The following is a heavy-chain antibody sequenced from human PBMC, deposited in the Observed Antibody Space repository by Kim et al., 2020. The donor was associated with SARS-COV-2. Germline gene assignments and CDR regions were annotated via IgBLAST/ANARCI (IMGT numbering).Heavy chain of an antibody. CDR2: IYTSGST. CDR1: GGSISSYY. Sequence: SETLSLTCTVSGGSISSYYWSWIRQPAGKGLEWIGRIYTSGSTNYNPSLKSRVTMSVDTSKNQFSLKLSSVTAADTAVYYCARGYSSGWPPKDHFDYWGQGTLVTVSS. D-gene: IGHD6-19*01. V-gene: IGHV4-4*07. J-gene: IGHJ4*02. CDR3: ARGYSSGWPPKDHFDY.